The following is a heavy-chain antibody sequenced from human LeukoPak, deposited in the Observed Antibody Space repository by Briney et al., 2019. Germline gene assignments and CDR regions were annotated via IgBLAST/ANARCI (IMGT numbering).Heavy chain of an antibody. J-gene: IGHJ4*02. CDR1: GGTFSSYA. D-gene: IGHD3-3*01. CDR3: ARESVGYYDFWSGYYLGFDY. Sequence: SVKVSCKASGGTFSSYAISWVRQAPGQGLEWMGGIIPIFGRANYAQKFQGRVTITADEPTSTAYMELSSLRSEDTAVYYCARESVGYYDFWSGYYLGFDYWGQGTLVTVSS. V-gene: IGHV1-69*13. CDR2: IIPIFGRA.